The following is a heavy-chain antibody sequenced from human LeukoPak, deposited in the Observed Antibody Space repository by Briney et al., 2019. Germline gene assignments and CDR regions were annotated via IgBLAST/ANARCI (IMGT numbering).Heavy chain of an antibody. V-gene: IGHV4-4*07. D-gene: IGHD3-10*01. Sequence: SETLSLTCTVSGVSISSYHWSWIRQPAGKGLEWIGRIHTSGSTNYNPSLKSRVTMSVDTSKNQFSLKLSSVTAADTAVYYCARDAYYYGSGSYFFDYWGRGTLVTVSS. CDR3: ARDAYYYGSGSYFFDY. J-gene: IGHJ4*02. CDR1: GVSISSYH. CDR2: IHTSGST.